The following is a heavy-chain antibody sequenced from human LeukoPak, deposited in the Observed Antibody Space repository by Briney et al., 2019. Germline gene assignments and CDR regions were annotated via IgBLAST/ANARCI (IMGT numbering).Heavy chain of an antibody. Sequence: TLSLTCTVSGGSVSSGSYYWSWIRQPAGKGLEWIGRIYASGSTNYNPSLKSRVTISLDTSKNQFSLKLSSVTAADTAVYYCARTLGYYDSSGYSDFDYWGQGTLVTVSS. D-gene: IGHD3-22*01. CDR1: GGSVSSGSYY. J-gene: IGHJ4*02. V-gene: IGHV4-61*02. CDR3: ARTLGYYDSSGYSDFDY. CDR2: IYASGST.